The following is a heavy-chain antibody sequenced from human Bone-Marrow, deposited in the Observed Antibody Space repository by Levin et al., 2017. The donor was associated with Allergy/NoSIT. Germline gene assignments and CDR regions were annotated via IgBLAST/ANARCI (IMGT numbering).Heavy chain of an antibody. Sequence: SETLSLTCSVSGGSISSDDFYWSWIRQHPGKGLEWIGYIYYSGSTYYNPSLKSRVTISVDTSKNQLSLKLISVTAADTAVYFCATVLPTAPNDAFDIWGQGTMVTVSS. J-gene: IGHJ3*02. V-gene: IGHV4-31*03. CDR3: ATVLPTAPNDAFDI. CDR2: IYYSGST. D-gene: IGHD1-1*01. CDR1: GGSISSDDFY.